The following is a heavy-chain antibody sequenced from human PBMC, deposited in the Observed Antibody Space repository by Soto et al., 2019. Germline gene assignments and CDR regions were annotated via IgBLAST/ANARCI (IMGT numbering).Heavy chain of an antibody. CDR1: GYSFTDYH. V-gene: IGHV1-2*04. CDR3: ARGDSTDCSNGVCSFFYNHDMDV. Sequence: DSVKVSCKASGYSFTDYHIHWVRQAPGQGLEWLGRINPKSGGTSTAQKFQGWVPMTTDTAISTASMELTRLTSDDTAIYYCARGDSTDCSNGVCSFFYNHDMDVWGQGTTVTVSS. CDR2: INPKSGGT. J-gene: IGHJ6*02. D-gene: IGHD2-8*01.